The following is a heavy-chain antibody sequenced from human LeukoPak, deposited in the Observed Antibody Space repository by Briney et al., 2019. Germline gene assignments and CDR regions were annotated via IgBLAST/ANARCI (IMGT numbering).Heavy chain of an antibody. D-gene: IGHD3-22*01. CDR2: TPYSGST. J-gene: IGHJ6*03. CDR3: ARLTHSYYSDTSGYYPYYYMDV. V-gene: IGHV4-39*02. CDR1: GGSISSSDYY. Sequence: SETLSLTCTVSGGSISSSDYYWGWIRQSPGKGLEWIGRTPYSGSTYYNPSLKSRVTISVDTSKNHFSLRLSSVTAADTAVYYCARLTHSYYSDTSGYYPYYYMDVWGKGTTVTVSS.